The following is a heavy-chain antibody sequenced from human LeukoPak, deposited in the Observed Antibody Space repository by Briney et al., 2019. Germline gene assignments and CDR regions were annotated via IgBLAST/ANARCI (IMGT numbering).Heavy chain of an antibody. V-gene: IGHV1-18*01. Sequence: ASVKVSCKASGYTFTSYGSSWVRQAPGQGLEWMGWISAYNGNTNYAQKLQGRVTMTTDTSTSTAYMELRSLRSDDTAVYYCARDLVVVPAAMSGIDYWGQGTLVTVSS. CDR1: GYTFTSYG. CDR2: ISAYNGNT. D-gene: IGHD2-2*01. J-gene: IGHJ4*02. CDR3: ARDLVVVPAAMSGIDY.